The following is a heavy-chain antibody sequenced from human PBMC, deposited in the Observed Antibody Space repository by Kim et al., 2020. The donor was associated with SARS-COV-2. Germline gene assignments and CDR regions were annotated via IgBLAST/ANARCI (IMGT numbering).Heavy chain of an antibody. CDR3: AIGGSTTFDY. V-gene: IGHV1-69*13. Sequence: SVKVSCKASGGKFSTYTISWVRQAPGQGLEWMAGITPIFGASKFKQKFQGRVTIAADESTRTAYMELSSLTSDDTAVYYCAIGGSTTFDYWGQGTLVTV. J-gene: IGHJ4*02. D-gene: IGHD1-1*01. CDR2: ITPIFGAS. CDR1: GGKFSTYT.